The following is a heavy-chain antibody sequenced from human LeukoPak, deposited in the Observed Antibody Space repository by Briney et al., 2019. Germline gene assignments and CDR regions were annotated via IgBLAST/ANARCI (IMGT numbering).Heavy chain of an antibody. CDR2: LYGGGDT. V-gene: IGHV3-66*01. CDR1: GFSVRVRY. CDR3: ARGNTGYSSAWGRDFDY. J-gene: IGHJ4*02. D-gene: IGHD6-19*01. Sequence: GGSLRLSCGASGFSVRVRYMICVRQSPGEGLEGVSFLYGGGDTYYAASVKGRFTISRDTSKNTLYLQMNGLRAEDTAVYYCARGNTGYSSAWGRDFDYWGQGTLVTVSS.